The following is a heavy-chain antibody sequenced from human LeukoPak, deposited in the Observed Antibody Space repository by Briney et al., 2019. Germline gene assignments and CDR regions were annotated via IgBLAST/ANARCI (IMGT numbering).Heavy chain of an antibody. J-gene: IGHJ4*02. CDR1: GFTFSDFA. D-gene: IGHD5-12*01. Sequence: GGSLRLSCVVSGFTFSDFAMSWVRRAPGKGLEWVSAITGSGETKYYADSVKGRFTMSRDNSKNTLYLQMNSLRAEDTAVYYCARERRQIVATRPLDYWGQGTLVTVSS. CDR3: ARERRQIVATRPLDY. CDR2: ITGSGETK. V-gene: IGHV3-23*01.